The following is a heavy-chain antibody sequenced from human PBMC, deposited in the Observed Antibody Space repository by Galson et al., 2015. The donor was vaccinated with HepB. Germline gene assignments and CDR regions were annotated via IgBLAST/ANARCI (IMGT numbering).Heavy chain of an antibody. V-gene: IGHV3-49*03. CDR1: GFTFGDYT. CDR3: TGDRKGGYGPFDY. D-gene: IGHD5-12*01. CDR2: ISSKAYGGTT. Sequence: SLRLSCAASGFTFGDYTMSWFRQAPGKGLEWVGSISSKAYGGTTEYVAYVKRRFTISRHDSKSIAYLQINSLKTEDTAVYYCTGDRKGGYGPFDYWGQGTLVTVSS. J-gene: IGHJ4*02.